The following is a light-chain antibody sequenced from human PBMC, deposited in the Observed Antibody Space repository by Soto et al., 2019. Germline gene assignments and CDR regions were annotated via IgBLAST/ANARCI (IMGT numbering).Light chain of an antibody. CDR1: QSVLHSSNNKND. CDR2: WAS. V-gene: IGKV4-1*01. CDR3: QQFFTAPYT. Sequence: DIVMTQSPDSLAVSLGERATINCKSSQSVLHSSNNKNDLTWYQQKPWQPPKLLIYWASTRASGVPDRCSGSGSGTDFTFTISSLQAEDVAVYYCQQFFTAPYTFGLGTKLEIK. J-gene: IGKJ2*01.